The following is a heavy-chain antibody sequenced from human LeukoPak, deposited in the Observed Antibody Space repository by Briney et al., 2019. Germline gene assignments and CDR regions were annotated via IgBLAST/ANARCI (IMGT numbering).Heavy chain of an antibody. CDR3: ARHGSWSFDY. CDR2: ITSGSGSNV. D-gene: IGHD6-13*01. Sequence: GSLRLSCAASGFTFSSHAMSWVRQAPGKGLEWVSAITSGSGSNVYYADSLKGRFTISRDNSKNTLYLQMNSLRAEDTAVYYCARHGSWSFDYWGQGTLVTVSA. J-gene: IGHJ4*02. V-gene: IGHV3-23*01. CDR1: GFTFSSHA.